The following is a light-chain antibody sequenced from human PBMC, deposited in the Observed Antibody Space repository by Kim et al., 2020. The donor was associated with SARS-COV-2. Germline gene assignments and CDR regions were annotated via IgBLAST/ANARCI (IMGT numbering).Light chain of an antibody. CDR2: SNN. V-gene: IGLV1-44*01. J-gene: IGLJ2*01. Sequence: GQRGTISCSGSSSNIGSYTVNWYQQLPGTAPKPLIYSNNQRPSGVPDRFSGSKSGTSASLAISGLQSEDEADYYCAAWDDSLNGPVFGGGTQLTVL. CDR1: SSNIGSYT. CDR3: AAWDDSLNGPV.